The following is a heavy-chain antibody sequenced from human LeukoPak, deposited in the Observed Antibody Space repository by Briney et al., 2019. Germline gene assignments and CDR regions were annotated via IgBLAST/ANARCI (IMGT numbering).Heavy chain of an antibody. Sequence: PSETLSLTCTVSGGSITSSTYYWGWVRQPPGKGLEWIGSIHFSGSTDYNPSLKSRATMSVDTSKNQFSLKLSSVTAADTAVYYCARRRAVAGDCWGQGALSRSPQ. CDR1: GGSITSSTYY. V-gene: IGHV4-39*01. J-gene: IGHJ4*02. D-gene: IGHD6-19*01. CDR3: ARRRAVAGDC. CDR2: IHFSGST.